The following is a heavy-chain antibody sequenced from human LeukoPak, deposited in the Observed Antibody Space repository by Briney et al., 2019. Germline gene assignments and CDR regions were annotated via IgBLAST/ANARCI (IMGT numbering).Heavy chain of an antibody. J-gene: IGHJ6*02. D-gene: IGHD2-2*02. V-gene: IGHV3-30*18. CDR2: ISYDGSNK. CDR1: GFTFSSYG. CDR3: AKLLLYAPPLPYGMDV. Sequence: GRSLRLSCAASGFTFSSYGMHWVRQAPGKGLEWVAVISYDGSNKYYADSVKGRFTISRDNSKNTLYLQMNSLRAEDTAVYYCAKLLLYAPPLPYGMDVWGHGTTVTVSS.